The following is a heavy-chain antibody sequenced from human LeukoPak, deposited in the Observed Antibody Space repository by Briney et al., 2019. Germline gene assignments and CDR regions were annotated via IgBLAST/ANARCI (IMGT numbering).Heavy chain of an antibody. CDR3: ARGPPLFDP. CDR1: GFTVSSNY. J-gene: IGHJ5*02. V-gene: IGHV3-11*04. CDR2: IDLSGSTL. Sequence: GGSLRLSCAASGFTVSSNYMSWVRQAPGKGLEWVSYIDLSGSTLYYLESVKGRFTISRDNAKNSLYLQMNSLRAEDTAVYYCARGPPLFDPWGQGTLVAVSS.